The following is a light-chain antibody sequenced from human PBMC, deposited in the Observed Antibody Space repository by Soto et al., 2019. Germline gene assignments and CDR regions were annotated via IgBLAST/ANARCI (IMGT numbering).Light chain of an antibody. CDR1: SSDVGGYNY. Sequence: QSALTQPASVSGSLGQSITISCTGTSSDVGGYNYVSWYQQHPVKAPKLMIYEVSNRPSGVSNRFSGSKSGNTASLTISGLQAEDEAAYYCSSYTGSSTYVLGSGTKLTVL. J-gene: IGLJ1*01. CDR2: EVS. CDR3: SSYTGSSTYV. V-gene: IGLV2-14*03.